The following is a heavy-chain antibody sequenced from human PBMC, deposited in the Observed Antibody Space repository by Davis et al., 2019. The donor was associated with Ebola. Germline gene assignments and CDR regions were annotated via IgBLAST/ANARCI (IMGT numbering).Heavy chain of an antibody. CDR2: INFNTGSP. V-gene: IGHV7-4-1*02. CDR1: GYTFSTYG. Sequence: AASVKVSCKASGYTFSTYGISWARQAPGQGLQWMGWINFNTGSPTYAQGFTGRFVFSFDTSVSTAYLQISSLKAEDSAIYYCARSSYSWYFSGMDVWGKGTTVTVSS. D-gene: IGHD6-13*01. CDR3: ARSSYSWYFSGMDV. J-gene: IGHJ6*04.